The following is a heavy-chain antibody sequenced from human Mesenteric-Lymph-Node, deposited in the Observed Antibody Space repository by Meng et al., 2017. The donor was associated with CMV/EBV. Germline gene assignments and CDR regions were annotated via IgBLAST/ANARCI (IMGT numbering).Heavy chain of an antibody. CDR3: AREGDGGNSFPDY. V-gene: IGHV1-2*02. Sequence: ASVKVSCKASGYTFTGLYIHWVRQAPGQGLEWMGCINPNTGDTNHAQKIQGRVTVTSDTSISTAYMELSSLTSDDTAVYYCAREGDGGNSFPDYWGQGTLVTVSS. CDR1: GYTFTGLY. CDR2: INPNTGDT. J-gene: IGHJ4*02. D-gene: IGHD4-23*01.